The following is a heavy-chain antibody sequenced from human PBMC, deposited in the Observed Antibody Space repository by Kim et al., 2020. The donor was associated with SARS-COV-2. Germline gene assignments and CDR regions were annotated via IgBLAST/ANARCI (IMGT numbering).Heavy chain of an antibody. V-gene: IGHV1-69*04. J-gene: IGHJ4*02. D-gene: IGHD3-22*01. CDR2: IIPILGIA. CDR3: AREANDSSGYWPFDY. CDR1: GGTFSSYA. Sequence: SVKVSCKASGGTFSSYAISWVRQAPGQGLEWMGRIIPILGIANYAQKFQGRVTITADKSTSTAYMELSSLRSEDTAVYYCAREANDSSGYWPFDYWGQG.